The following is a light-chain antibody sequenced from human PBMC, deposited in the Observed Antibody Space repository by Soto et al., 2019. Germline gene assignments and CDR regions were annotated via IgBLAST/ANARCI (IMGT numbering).Light chain of an antibody. CDR2: KVS. V-gene: IGKV2-30*01. CDR3: QQAQSFPLT. CDR1: QSLVYSDGNTY. J-gene: IGKJ4*01. Sequence: DVVMTQSPLSLPVTLGQPASISCRSSQSLVYSDGNTYLNWFQQRPGQSPRRLIYKVSNRDSGVPDRFSGSGSGTDFTLTISSLQAEDFATYYCQQAQSFPLTLGGGTKVDIK.